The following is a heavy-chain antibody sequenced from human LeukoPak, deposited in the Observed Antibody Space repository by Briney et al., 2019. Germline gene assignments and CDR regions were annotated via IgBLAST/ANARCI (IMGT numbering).Heavy chain of an antibody. Sequence: GGSLRLSCAASGFTFSRSWMHWVRQAPGKGLEWVSGINWNGGSTGYADSVKGRFTISRDNAKNSLYLQMNSLRAEDTALYYCASGGIYYGAAFDFWGQGTLVTVSS. D-gene: IGHD1-26*01. V-gene: IGHV3-20*04. CDR1: GFTFSRSW. J-gene: IGHJ4*02. CDR3: ASGGIYYGAAFDF. CDR2: INWNGGST.